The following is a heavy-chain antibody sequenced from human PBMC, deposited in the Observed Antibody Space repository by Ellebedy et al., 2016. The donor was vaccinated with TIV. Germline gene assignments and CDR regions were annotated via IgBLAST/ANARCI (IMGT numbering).Heavy chain of an antibody. J-gene: IGHJ4*02. D-gene: IGHD5-12*01. CDR3: ARGGYDHYFDY. V-gene: IGHV1-69*06. CDR1: GGTFSSYA. CDR2: IIPIFGTA. Sequence: SVKVSCXASGGTFSSYAISWVRQAPGQGLEWMGGIIPIFGTANYAQKFQGRVTITADKSTSTAYMELSSLRSEDTAVYYCARGGYDHYFDYWGQGTLVTVSS.